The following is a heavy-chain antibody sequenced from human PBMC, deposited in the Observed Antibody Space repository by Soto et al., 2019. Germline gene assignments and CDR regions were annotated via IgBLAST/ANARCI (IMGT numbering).Heavy chain of an antibody. V-gene: IGHV4-31*03. Sequence: QVQLQESGQGLVKPSQNLSLTCTVSGGSISSGGYYWTWIRQHPGKGLEWIGYNYYSGITYYNPSLKSRVTISLDTSKNQFSLKLSSVTAADTAVYYCARGSSIAGLYYGMDVWGQGTTVTVSS. CDR3: ARGSSIAGLYYGMDV. J-gene: IGHJ6*02. CDR2: NYYSGIT. CDR1: GGSISSGGYY. D-gene: IGHD6-6*01.